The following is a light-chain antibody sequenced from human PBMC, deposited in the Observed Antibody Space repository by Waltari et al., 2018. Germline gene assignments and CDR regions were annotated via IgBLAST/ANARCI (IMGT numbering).Light chain of an antibody. CDR2: TAS. Sequence: DIQMTQSPSFLSASVGDRVTITCRAGQSISRFLNWYQQKPGEAPKLLIYTASSLQSGVPSRFSGSGSGTDFTLTISSLQPEDFATYYCQHSYRPPYIFGQGTKLEIK. CDR1: QSISRF. V-gene: IGKV1-39*01. CDR3: QHSYRPPYI. J-gene: IGKJ2*01.